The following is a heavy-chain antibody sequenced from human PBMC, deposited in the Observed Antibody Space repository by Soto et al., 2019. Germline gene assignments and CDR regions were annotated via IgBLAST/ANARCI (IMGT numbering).Heavy chain of an antibody. D-gene: IGHD3-3*01. J-gene: IGHJ6*02. V-gene: IGHV4-28*01. CDR2: IYYNGTT. Sequence: QVQLQESGPGLVKPADTLSLTCAVSAYSISSGNWWGWIRQPPGKGLEWIGYIYYNGTTYYNPSPMSRVSLSVDTSNNRFSLKVRSLTAEDTAVYYCATTFRYDLWTGSPFYAMNVWGQGTTVIVSS. CDR1: AYSISSGNW. CDR3: ATTFRYDLWTGSPFYAMNV.